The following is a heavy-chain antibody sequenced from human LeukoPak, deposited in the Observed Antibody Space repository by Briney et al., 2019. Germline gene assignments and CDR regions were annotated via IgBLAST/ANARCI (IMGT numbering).Heavy chain of an antibody. CDR1: GGYISSYY. J-gene: IGHJ4*02. V-gene: IGHV4-59*08. D-gene: IGHD6-13*01. CDR2: IFYSGST. CDR3: ARRVISSWYVDY. Sequence: SETLSLTCTVSGGYISSYYWSWIRQPPGKGLEWIGFIFYSGSTNYNPSLKSRVTMSVDTSTNQFSLKLTSVTAADTAVYYCARRVISSWYVDYWGQGILVTVSS.